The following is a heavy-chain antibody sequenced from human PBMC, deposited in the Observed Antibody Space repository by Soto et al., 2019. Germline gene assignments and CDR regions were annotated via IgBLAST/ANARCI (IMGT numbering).Heavy chain of an antibody. CDR3: VRRRQIESGNDYGLDV. CDR2: YHSGGST. D-gene: IGHD2-15*01. J-gene: IGHJ6*02. V-gene: IGHV4-30-4*01. Sequence: QVQLQESGSGLVKPSQSLSLTCTVSGVSLNTADTWWSWIRQSPGKGLEFIGYYHSGGSTYYDASFRSRVIISADTSNCHFALKLSSGIFADPSVAFGVRRRQIESGNDYGLDVWGLGTTITVS. CDR1: GVSLNTADTW.